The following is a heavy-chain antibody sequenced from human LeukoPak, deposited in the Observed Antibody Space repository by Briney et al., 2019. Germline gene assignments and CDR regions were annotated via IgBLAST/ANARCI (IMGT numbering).Heavy chain of an antibody. J-gene: IGHJ6*02. V-gene: IGHV4-39*01. D-gene: IGHD3-9*01. Sequence: SETLSLTCTVSGGSISSTNYYWGWLRQPPGKGLEWIGSIYYSGSTNYNPSLKSRVTISVDTSKNQFSLKLSSVTAADTAVYYCARQRDILTGWRYGMDVWGQGTTVTVSS. CDR1: GGSISSTNYY. CDR2: IYYSGST. CDR3: ARQRDILTGWRYGMDV.